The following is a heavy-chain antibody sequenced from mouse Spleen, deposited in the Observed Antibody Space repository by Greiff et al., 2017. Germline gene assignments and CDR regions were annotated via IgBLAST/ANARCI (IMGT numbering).Heavy chain of an antibody. CDR1: GYAFTNYL. CDR3: ARSGVTFYYAMDY. D-gene: IGHD2-1*01. V-gene: IGHV1-54*01. Sequence: QVQLKQSGAELVRPGTSVKVSCKASGYAFTNYLIEWVKQRPGQGLEWIGVINPGSGGTNYNEKFKGKATLTADKSSSTAYMQLSSLTSEDSAVYFCARSGVTFYYAMDYWGQGTSVTVSS. J-gene: IGHJ4*01. CDR2: INPGSGGT.